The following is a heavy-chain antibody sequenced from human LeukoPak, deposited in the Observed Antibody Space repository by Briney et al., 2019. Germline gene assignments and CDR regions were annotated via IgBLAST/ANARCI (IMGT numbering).Heavy chain of an antibody. CDR1: GGSISSYY. CDR3: ARVGCSSTSCSPDFDY. D-gene: IGHD2-2*01. J-gene: IGHJ4*02. CDR2: IYHSGST. Sequence: SETLSLTCTVSGGSISSYYWGWIRQPPGKGLEWIGSIYHSGSTYYNPSLKSRVTISVDTSKNQFSLKLRSVTAADTAVYYCARVGCSSTSCSPDFDYWGQGTLVTVSS. V-gene: IGHV4-38-2*02.